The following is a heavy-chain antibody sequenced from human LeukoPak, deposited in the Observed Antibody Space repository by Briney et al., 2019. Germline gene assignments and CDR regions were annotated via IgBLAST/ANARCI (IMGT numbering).Heavy chain of an antibody. J-gene: IGHJ4*02. CDR3: TTGDYDILTGYLSFDY. CDR1: GFIFSNAW. D-gene: IGHD3-9*01. V-gene: IGHV3-15*01. Sequence: GGSLRLSCAASGFIFSNAWMSWVRQAPGKGLEWVGRIKSKTDGGTTDYAAPVKGRFTISRDDSKNTLYLQMNGLKTEDTAVYYCTTGDYDILTGYLSFDYWGQGTLVTVSS. CDR2: IKSKTDGGTT.